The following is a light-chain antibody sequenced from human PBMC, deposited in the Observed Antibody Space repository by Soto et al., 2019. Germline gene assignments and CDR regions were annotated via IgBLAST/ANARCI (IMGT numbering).Light chain of an antibody. CDR3: HQYGSSPFT. V-gene: IGKV3-20*01. CDR1: QSVSANY. J-gene: IGKJ3*01. CDR2: GAS. Sequence: EVVLTQSPATLSLSPGERATLSCRADQSVSANYLAWYQQKPGQAPRLHIYGASSRATGIPDRFSGSGSGTDFTLTISRLEPEDFAVFYCHQYGSSPFTFGPGTKVDIK.